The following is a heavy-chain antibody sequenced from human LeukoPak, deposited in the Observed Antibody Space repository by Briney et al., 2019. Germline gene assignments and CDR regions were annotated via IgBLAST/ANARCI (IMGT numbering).Heavy chain of an antibody. CDR3: ASQWELLPLDY. J-gene: IGHJ4*02. D-gene: IGHD1-26*01. Sequence: PSETLSLTCTVSGGSISSGSYYWSWIRQPPGKGLEWIGSIYYSGSTYYNPSLKSRVTISVDTAKNQFSLKLSSVTAADTAVYYCASQWELLPLDYWGQGTLVTVSS. V-gene: IGHV4-39*01. CDR1: GGSISSGSYY. CDR2: IYYSGST.